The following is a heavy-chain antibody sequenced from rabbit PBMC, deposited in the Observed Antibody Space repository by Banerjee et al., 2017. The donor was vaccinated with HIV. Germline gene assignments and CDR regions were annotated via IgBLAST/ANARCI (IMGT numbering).Heavy chain of an antibody. CDR1: GFSFSSGYW. D-gene: IGHD4-2*01. CDR2: IYENGRT. Sequence: QSLEESGGGLVKPGASLTLTCTASGFSFSSGYWMSWVRQAPGKGLEWIGTIYENGRTDYASWAKGRFTISKTSSTTVTLQMTSLTAADTATYFCARGDYAVYVCSYYFDLWGQGTLVTVS. J-gene: IGHJ4*01. V-gene: IGHV1S40*01. CDR3: ARGDYAVYVCSYYFDL.